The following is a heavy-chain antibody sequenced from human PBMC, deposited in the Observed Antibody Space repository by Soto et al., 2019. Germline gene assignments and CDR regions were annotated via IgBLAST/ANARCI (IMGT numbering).Heavy chain of an antibody. J-gene: IGHJ4*02. CDR1: GFTFSSYG. CDR3: ARDYKRVGATDY. CDR2: IWYDGSNK. V-gene: IGHV3-33*01. Sequence: QVQLVESGGGVVQPGRSLRLSCAASGFTFSSYGMHWVRQAPGKGLEWVAVIWYDGSNKYYADSVKGRFTISRDNSKNPLYLQMNSLRAEDTAVYYCARDYKRVGATDYWGQGTLVTVSS. D-gene: IGHD1-26*01.